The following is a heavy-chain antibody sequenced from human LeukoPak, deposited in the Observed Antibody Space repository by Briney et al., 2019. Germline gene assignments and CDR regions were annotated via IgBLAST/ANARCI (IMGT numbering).Heavy chain of an antibody. CDR2: ISSSSSYI. D-gene: IGHD3-22*01. CDR1: GFTFSSYS. J-gene: IGHJ4*02. CDR3: AKDAEYYDSSGYYFDY. Sequence: GGSLRLSCAASGFTFSSYSMNWVRQAPGKGLEWVSSISSSSSYIYYADSVKGRFTISRDNAKNSLYLQMNSLRAEDTAVYYCAKDAEYYDSSGYYFDYWGQGTLVTASS. V-gene: IGHV3-21*01.